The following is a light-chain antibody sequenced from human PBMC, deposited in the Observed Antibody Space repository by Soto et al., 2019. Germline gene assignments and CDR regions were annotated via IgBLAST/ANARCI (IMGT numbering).Light chain of an antibody. CDR3: LQYYSAPPT. J-gene: IGKJ1*01. CDR1: HNILYSSDNKNY. Sequence: DIVLTQSPDSLAVSLGERATINCKSSHNILYSSDNKNYLSWYQQRPGQPPKLLLYWASTRESGVPDRFSDSGSGTHFTPTVTSLQAGDVAVYSCLQYYSAPPTFGQGTKLDI. V-gene: IGKV4-1*01. CDR2: WAS.